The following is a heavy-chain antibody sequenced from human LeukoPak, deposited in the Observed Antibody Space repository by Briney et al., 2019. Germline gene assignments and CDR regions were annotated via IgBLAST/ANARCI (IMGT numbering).Heavy chain of an antibody. V-gene: IGHV4-59*01. Sequence: SETLSLTCTVSGGSISSNYWSWIRQPPGKGLEWIGYFYYSGSSNSNPSLKSRVTISGDTSKNQFSLKLSSVTAADTALYYCARVSPAVGAFDIWGRGTMVTVSS. D-gene: IGHD6-13*01. CDR1: GGSISSNY. J-gene: IGHJ3*02. CDR2: FYYSGSS. CDR3: ARVSPAVGAFDI.